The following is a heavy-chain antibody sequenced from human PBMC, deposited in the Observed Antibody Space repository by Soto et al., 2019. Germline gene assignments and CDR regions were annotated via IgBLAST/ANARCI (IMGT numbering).Heavy chain of an antibody. CDR2: INHSGST. J-gene: IGHJ6*02. D-gene: IGHD6-13*01. CDR1: GGSFSGYY. CDR3: ARAHIAAAGTIGVIYYYYGMDV. V-gene: IGHV4-34*01. Sequence: SETLSLTCAVYGGSFSGYYWSWIRQPPGKGLEWIGEINHSGSTNYNPSLKSRVTISVDTSKNQFSLKLSSVTAADTAVYYCARAHIAAAGTIGVIYYYYGMDVWGQGTTVTVSS.